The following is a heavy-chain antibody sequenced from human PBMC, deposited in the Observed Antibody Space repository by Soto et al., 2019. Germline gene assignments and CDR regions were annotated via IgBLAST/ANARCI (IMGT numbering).Heavy chain of an antibody. Sequence: SETLSLTCAVSGGSISSSNWWSWVRQPPGKGLEWIGEIYHSGSTNYTPSLKSRVTISVDKSKNQFSLKLSSVTAADTAVYYCARKSGAAAAGTGYYYGMDVWGQGTTVTVSS. J-gene: IGHJ6*02. CDR3: ARKSGAAAAGTGYYYGMDV. D-gene: IGHD6-13*01. CDR2: IYHSGST. CDR1: GGSISSSNW. V-gene: IGHV4-4*02.